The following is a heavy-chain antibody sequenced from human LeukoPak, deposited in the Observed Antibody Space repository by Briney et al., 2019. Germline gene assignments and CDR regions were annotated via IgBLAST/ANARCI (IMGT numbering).Heavy chain of an antibody. CDR1: GDSVSSNSAA. J-gene: IGHJ3*02. CDR3: ARAGLYCYGSGSYYPAPHAFDI. D-gene: IGHD3-10*01. Sequence: SQTLSLTCAISGDSVSSNSAAWNWIRQSPSRGLEWQGRTYYRSKWYNDYAVSVKSRITINPDTSKNQFSLQLNSVTPEDTAVYYCARAGLYCYGSGSYYPAPHAFDIWGQGTMVTVSS. V-gene: IGHV6-1*01. CDR2: TYYRSKWYN.